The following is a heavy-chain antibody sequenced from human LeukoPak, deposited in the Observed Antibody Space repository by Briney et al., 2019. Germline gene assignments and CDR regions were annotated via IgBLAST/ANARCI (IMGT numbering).Heavy chain of an antibody. Sequence: GGSLRLSCVASGFAVGSNYMSWVRQAPGKGLEWVSAISGSGGSTYYADSVKGRFTISRDNSKNTLYLQMNSLRAEDTAVYYCAKDNRRAHYFDYWGQGTLVTVSS. CDR2: ISGSGGST. CDR1: GFAVGSNY. V-gene: IGHV3-23*01. CDR3: AKDNRRAHYFDY. J-gene: IGHJ4*02.